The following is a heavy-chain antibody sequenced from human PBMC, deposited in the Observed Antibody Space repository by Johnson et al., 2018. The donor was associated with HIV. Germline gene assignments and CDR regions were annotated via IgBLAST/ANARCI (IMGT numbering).Heavy chain of an antibody. Sequence: VQLVESGGGVVQPERSVRLSCSASGFTFSRHAMHWVRQAPGKGLEWVSVIYSGGSTYYADSVKGRFTISRDNSKNTLYLQMNSLRAEDTAVYYCVKGIDSSSWYAFDIWGQGTMVTVSS. CDR1: GFTFSRHA. D-gene: IGHD6-13*01. CDR3: VKGIDSSSWYAFDI. V-gene: IGHV3-NL1*01. J-gene: IGHJ3*02. CDR2: IYSGGST.